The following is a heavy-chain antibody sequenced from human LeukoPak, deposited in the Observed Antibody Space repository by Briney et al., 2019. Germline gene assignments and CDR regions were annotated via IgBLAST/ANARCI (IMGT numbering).Heavy chain of an antibody. CDR3: AKGGTGSGYSRIDS. D-gene: IGHD3-22*01. J-gene: IGHJ4*02. Sequence: GRSLRLSCAASGFTFTNYAMTWVRQAPGKGLEWVSSISGSGNTYYADSAKGRFTISRDNSKNTLSLQMNSLRAEDTAVYYCAKGGTGSGYSRIDSWGQGTLVTVSS. CDR1: GFTFTNYA. V-gene: IGHV3-23*01. CDR2: ISGSGNT.